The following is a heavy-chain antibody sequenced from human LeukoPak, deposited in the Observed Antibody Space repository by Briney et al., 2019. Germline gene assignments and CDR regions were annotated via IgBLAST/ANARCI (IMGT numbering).Heavy chain of an antibody. J-gene: IGHJ3*02. Sequence: SVKVSCRASGGTFSSYAISWVRQAPGQGLEWMGGIIPIFGTANYAQKFQGRVTITADESTSTAYMELSSLRSEDTAVYYCARVGGLREPGQTDAFDIWGQGTMVTVSS. CDR3: ARVGGLREPGQTDAFDI. V-gene: IGHV1-69*13. D-gene: IGHD5-12*01. CDR1: GGTFSSYA. CDR2: IIPIFGTA.